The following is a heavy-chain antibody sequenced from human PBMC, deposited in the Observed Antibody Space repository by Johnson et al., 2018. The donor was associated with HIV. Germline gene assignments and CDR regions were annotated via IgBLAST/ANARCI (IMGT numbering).Heavy chain of an antibody. CDR3: AKDTFSGSYFRALDAFDI. J-gene: IGHJ3*02. CDR2: INWNGGST. D-gene: IGHD3-10*01. CDR1: QFTFGFYY. V-gene: IGHV3-20*04. Sequence: VQLVESGGGLVQPGGSLRLSCAASQFTFGFYYMNCVRQAPGKGLDWVSGINWNGGSTGYAGSVKGRFTISRDNSKNSLYLQMNSLRTEDTALYYCAKDTFSGSYFRALDAFDIWGQGTMVTVSS.